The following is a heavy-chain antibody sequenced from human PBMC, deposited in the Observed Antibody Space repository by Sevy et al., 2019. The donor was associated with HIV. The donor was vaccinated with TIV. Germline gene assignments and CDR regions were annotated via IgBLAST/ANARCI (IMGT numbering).Heavy chain of an antibody. D-gene: IGHD5-18*01. CDR2: ISHDGSEK. V-gene: IGHV3-30*04. J-gene: IGHJ4*02. CDR3: ASPQFAYNSGLRSSFDY. CDR1: RFSFSVYA. Sequence: GGSLRLSCAASRFSFSVYAMHWVRQDPGRGLEWVAVISHDGSEKFYADSVKGRFTVSRDNSKNLLYLQMNSLRPDDTALYYCASPQFAYNSGLRSSFDYWGQGTPVTVSS.